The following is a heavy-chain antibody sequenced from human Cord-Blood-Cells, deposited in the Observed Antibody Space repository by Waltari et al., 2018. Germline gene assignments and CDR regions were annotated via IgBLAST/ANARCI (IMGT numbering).Heavy chain of an antibody. CDR3: ASSFGSGSYYWYFDL. CDR2: IYYSGST. CDR1: GGSISSSSYY. V-gene: IGHV4-39*01. D-gene: IGHD3-10*01. Sequence: QLQLQESGPGLVKPSETLSLTCTVSGGSISSSSYYWGWIRQPPGKGLEWIGSIYYSGSTYYNPSLQSWVTISVDTSKDQFSLKLSSVTAADTAVYYCASSFGSGSYYWYFDLWGRGTLVTVSS. J-gene: IGHJ2*01.